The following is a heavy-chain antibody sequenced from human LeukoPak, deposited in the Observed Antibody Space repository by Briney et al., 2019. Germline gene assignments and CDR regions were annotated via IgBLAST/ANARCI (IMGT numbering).Heavy chain of an antibody. V-gene: IGHV3-66*01. CDR3: AAKGNGYTGTYVFAH. Sequence: PGRSLRLSCAASGFSVTSNYMSWVRQAPGKGLEWVSVLYSSGCTKYADSVKGRFSISRDTSENTLSLQMNSLRAEDSAVYYCAAKGNGYTGTYVFAHWGRGTLVTVSS. D-gene: IGHD5-12*01. CDR2: LYSSGCT. J-gene: IGHJ4*02. CDR1: GFSVTSNY.